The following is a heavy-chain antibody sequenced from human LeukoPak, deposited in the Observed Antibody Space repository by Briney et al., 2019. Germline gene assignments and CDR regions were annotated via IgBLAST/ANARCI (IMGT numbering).Heavy chain of an antibody. CDR2: IRSDGSNE. CDR1: GFTFSSYG. V-gene: IGHV3-30*02. CDR3: AKDKGGYSSGWALDY. D-gene: IGHD6-19*01. J-gene: IGHJ4*02. Sequence: PGGSLRLSCAASGFTFSSYGMHWVRQAPGKGLEWVAFIRSDGSNEYYADSMKGRFTISRDNSKNTLYLQMNSLRAEDTAVYYCAKDKGGYSSGWALDYWGQGTLVTVSS.